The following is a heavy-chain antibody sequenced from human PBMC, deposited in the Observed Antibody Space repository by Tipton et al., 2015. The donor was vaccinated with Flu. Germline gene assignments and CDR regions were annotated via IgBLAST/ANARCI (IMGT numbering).Heavy chain of an antibody. V-gene: IGHV3-49*03. CDR1: GFTFGDYS. J-gene: IGHJ4*02. CDR3: VRQIGGGDCY. CDR2: IRSKPYGGSA. Sequence: SLRLSCTASGFTFGDYSMSWFRQAPGRGLEWVGFIRSKPYGGSADYAASVKGRFTISRDDSRTIAYLQMNSLKTEDTAVYYCVRQIGGGDCYWGQGTLVTVSS. D-gene: IGHD2-21*01.